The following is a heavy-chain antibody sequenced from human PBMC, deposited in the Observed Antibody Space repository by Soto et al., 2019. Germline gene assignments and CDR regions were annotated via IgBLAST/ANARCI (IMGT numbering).Heavy chain of an antibody. CDR3: ARGRSWSGYYSYYYYMDV. V-gene: IGHV4-34*01. Sequence: SETLSLTCAVYGGSFSGYYWSWIRQPPGKGLEWIGEINHSGSTNYNPSLKSRVTISVDTSKNQFSLKLSSVTAADTAVYYCARGRSWSGYYSYYYYMDVWGKGTTVTVSS. CDR2: INHSGST. D-gene: IGHD3-3*01. CDR1: GGSFSGYY. J-gene: IGHJ6*03.